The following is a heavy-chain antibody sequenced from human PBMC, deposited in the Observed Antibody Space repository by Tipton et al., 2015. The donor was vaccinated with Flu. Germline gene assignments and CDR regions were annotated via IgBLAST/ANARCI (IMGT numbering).Heavy chain of an antibody. CDR1: GYTFTSYG. V-gene: IGHV1-46*03. CDR2: INPSGGST. J-gene: IGHJ3*02. CDR3: VRGRSTSPTDDAFDI. Sequence: QLVQSEAEVKKPGASVKVSCKASGYTFTSYGISWVRQAPGQGLEWMGIINPSGGSTSYAQKFQGRVTMTRDTSTSTVYMELSSLRSEDTAVYYCVRGRSTSPTDDAFDIWGQGTMVTVSS. D-gene: IGHD2-2*01.